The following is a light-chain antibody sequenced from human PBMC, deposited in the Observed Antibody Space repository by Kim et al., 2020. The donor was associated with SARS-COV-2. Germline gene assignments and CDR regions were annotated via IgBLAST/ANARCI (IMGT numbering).Light chain of an antibody. V-gene: IGKV3-20*01. CDR3: QQYGNSPPYT. J-gene: IGKJ2*01. Sequence: SPGERATLSCRSSQSVSSSYLAWYQQKPGQAPRLLIYGASSRATGVPDRFSGSGSGTDFTLTISRLAPEDFAVYYCQQYGNSPPYTFGQGTKLEI. CDR2: GAS. CDR1: QSVSSSY.